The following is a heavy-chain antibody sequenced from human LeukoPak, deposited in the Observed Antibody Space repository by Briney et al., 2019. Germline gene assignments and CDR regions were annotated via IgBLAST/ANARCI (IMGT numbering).Heavy chain of an antibody. CDR1: GDSVSSNSAA. V-gene: IGHV6-1*01. D-gene: IGHD6-13*01. Sequence: SQTLSLTCAISGDSVSSNSAAWNWIRQSPSRGLEWLGKTYYRSKWYNDYAVSVKSRITINPDTSKNQFSLQLNSVTPEDTAVYYCARAIAAAGSGWFDPWGQGTLVTVPS. CDR3: ARAIAAAGSGWFDP. J-gene: IGHJ5*02. CDR2: TYYRSKWYN.